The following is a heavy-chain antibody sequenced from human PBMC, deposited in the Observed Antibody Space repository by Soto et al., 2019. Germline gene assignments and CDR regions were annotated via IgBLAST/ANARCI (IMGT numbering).Heavy chain of an antibody. Sequence: QVQLVESGGGVVQPGRSLRLSCAASGFTFSSYGMHWVRQAPAKGLEWVAVISYDGSNKYYADSVKGRFTISRDNSKNTLYLQMNSLRAEDTAVYYCAKNYGDNYFDYWGQGTLVTVSS. CDR1: GFTFSSYG. J-gene: IGHJ4*02. D-gene: IGHD4-17*01. V-gene: IGHV3-30*18. CDR3: AKNYGDNYFDY. CDR2: ISYDGSNK.